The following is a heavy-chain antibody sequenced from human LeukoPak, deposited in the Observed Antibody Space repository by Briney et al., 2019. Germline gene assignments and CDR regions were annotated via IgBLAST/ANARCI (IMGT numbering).Heavy chain of an antibody. CDR2: INAGNGNT. V-gene: IGHV1-3*01. CDR1: GYTFTSYV. CDR3: AREGYGSGWYYFDY. Sequence: ASVKVSCKASGYTFTSYVMHWVRQAPGQRLEWMGWINAGNGNTKYSQKFQGRVTITRDTSASTAYMELSSLRSEDTAVYYCAREGYGSGWYYFDYWGQGTLVTVSS. J-gene: IGHJ4*02. D-gene: IGHD6-19*01.